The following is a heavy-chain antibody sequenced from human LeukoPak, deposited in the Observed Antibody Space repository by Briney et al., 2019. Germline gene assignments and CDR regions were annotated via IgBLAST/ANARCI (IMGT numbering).Heavy chain of an antibody. CDR2: FYYSGST. V-gene: IGHV4-30-4*08. Sequence: PSQTLSLTCTVSGGSISSGDYYWRWIRQPPWKGLEWIWYFYYSGSTYYHPSLKSRVTISVDTSKNQFSLKLSSVAAADTAVYYCARGTPTYDFWSGYYTAAFDYWGQGTLVTVSS. CDR1: GGSISSGDYY. CDR3: ARGTPTYDFWSGYYTAAFDY. D-gene: IGHD3-3*01. J-gene: IGHJ4*02.